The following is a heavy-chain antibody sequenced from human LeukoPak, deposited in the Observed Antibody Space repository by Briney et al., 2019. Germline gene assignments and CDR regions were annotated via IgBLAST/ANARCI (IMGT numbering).Heavy chain of an antibody. Sequence: GGSLRLSCVVSGIPFSDFYMNWIRQAPGKGLEWISYISSSSSYTDYAESVKGRFTISRDNAKSALYLQMNDLRVEDTAVYYCAAGTAADYWGQGTLVTVSS. V-gene: IGHV3-11*03. J-gene: IGHJ4*02. CDR3: AAGTAADY. CDR2: ISSSSSYT. D-gene: IGHD6-13*01. CDR1: GIPFSDFY.